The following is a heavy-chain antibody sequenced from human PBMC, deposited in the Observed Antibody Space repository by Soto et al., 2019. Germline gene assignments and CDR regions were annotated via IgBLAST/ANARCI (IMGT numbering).Heavy chain of an antibody. CDR3: ARGLLAVRFYYYYGMDV. CDR1: GFTFSSYA. D-gene: IGHD2-21*01. V-gene: IGHV3-30-3*01. CDR2: ISYDGSNK. Sequence: QVQLVESGGGVVQPGRSLRLSCAASGFTFSSYAMHWVRQAPGKGLEWVAVISYDGSNKYYADSVKGRFTISRDNSKNTLYLQMNRLRAEDTAVYYCARGLLAVRFYYYYGMDVWGQGTTVTVSS. J-gene: IGHJ6*02.